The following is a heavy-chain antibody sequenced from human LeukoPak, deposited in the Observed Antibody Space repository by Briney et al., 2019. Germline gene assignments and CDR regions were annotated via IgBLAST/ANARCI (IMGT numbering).Heavy chain of an antibody. D-gene: IGHD6-13*01. CDR1: GGSFSGYY. J-gene: IGHJ6*02. CDR3: ARRAYSSSWFYYYYGMDV. Sequence: SETLSLTCAVYGGSFSGYYWSWIRQPPGKGLEWIGEINHSGSTNYNPSLKSRVTISVDTSKNQFSLKLSSVTAADTAVYYCARRAYSSSWFYYYYGMDVWGQGTTVTVSS. CDR2: INHSGST. V-gene: IGHV4-34*01.